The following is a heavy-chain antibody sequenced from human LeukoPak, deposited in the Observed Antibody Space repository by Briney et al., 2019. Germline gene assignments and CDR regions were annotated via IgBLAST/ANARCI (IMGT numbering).Heavy chain of an antibody. D-gene: IGHD6-19*01. J-gene: IGHJ3*02. CDR3: ARRNWGLAVTGHDAFDI. Sequence: GGSLRLSCVASGFTFSSYNMNWVRQAPGKGLEWVSYISRSSNTIYYADSVKGRFTISRDNAKNSLYLQMNSLRAEDTGVYYCARRNWGLAVTGHDAFDIWGQGTMATVSS. V-gene: IGHV3-48*01. CDR1: GFTFSSYN. CDR2: ISRSSNTI.